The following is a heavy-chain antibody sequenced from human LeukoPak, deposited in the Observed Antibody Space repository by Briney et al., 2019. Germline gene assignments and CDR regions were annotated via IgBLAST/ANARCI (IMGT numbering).Heavy chain of an antibody. CDR2: INHSGST. J-gene: IGHJ4*02. V-gene: IGHV4-34*01. Sequence: SETLSLTCAVYGGSFSGYYWSWIRQPPGKGLEWIGEINHSGSTNYNPSLKSRVTISVDTSKNRFSLKLSSVTAADTAVYYCARDGYDFWSGYPFDYWGQGTLVTVSS. D-gene: IGHD3-3*01. CDR1: GGSFSGYY. CDR3: ARDGYDFWSGYPFDY.